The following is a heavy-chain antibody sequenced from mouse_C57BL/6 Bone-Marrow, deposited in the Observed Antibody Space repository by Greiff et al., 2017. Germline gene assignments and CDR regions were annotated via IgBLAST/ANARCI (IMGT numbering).Heavy chain of an antibody. D-gene: IGHD1-1*01. CDR3: ARGDGSSFWYFDV. V-gene: IGHV1-64*01. CDR1: GYTFTSYW. CDR2: IHPNSGST. J-gene: IGHJ1*03. Sequence: VKLQQPGAELVKPGASVKLSCKASGYTFTSYWMHWVKQRPGQGLEWIGMIHPNSGSTNYNEKFKSKATLTVDKSSSTAYMQLSSLTSEDSAVYYCARGDGSSFWYFDVWGTGTTVTVSS.